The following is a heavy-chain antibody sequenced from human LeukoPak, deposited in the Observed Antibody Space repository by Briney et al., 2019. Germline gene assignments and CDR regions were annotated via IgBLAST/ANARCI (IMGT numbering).Heavy chain of an antibody. CDR1: GYTFTSYG. Sequence: ASVKVSCKASGYTFTSYGISWVRQAPGQGLEWMGWISAYNGNTNYAQKLQGRVTMTRDTSTSTAYMELRSLRSDDTAVYYCARIHCSGGSCYPDFDYWGQGTLVTVSS. J-gene: IGHJ4*02. CDR2: ISAYNGNT. V-gene: IGHV1-18*01. CDR3: ARIHCSGGSCYPDFDY. D-gene: IGHD2-15*01.